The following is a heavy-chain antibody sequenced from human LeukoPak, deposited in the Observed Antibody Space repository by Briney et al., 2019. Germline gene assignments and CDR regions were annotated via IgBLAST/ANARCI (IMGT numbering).Heavy chain of an antibody. J-gene: IGHJ5*02. V-gene: IGHV3-23*01. D-gene: IGHD3/OR15-3a*01. CDR3: AKGAATGLVDWFDP. CDR1: GFTFSRYA. CDR2: IIGSGSGA. Sequence: QPGGSLRLSCEASGFTFSRYAMMWVRQPPGRGLEWISTIIGSGSGAFYADSVTGRFTISRDNSENTMFLQMDNVRADDTALYYCAKGAATGLVDWFDPWGQGTLVTVSS.